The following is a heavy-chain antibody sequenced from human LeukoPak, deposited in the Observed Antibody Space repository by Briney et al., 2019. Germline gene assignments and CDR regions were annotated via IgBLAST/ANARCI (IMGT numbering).Heavy chain of an antibody. CDR2: ISWNSGSI. Sequence: GGSLRLSCAASGFTFDDYAMHWVRQAPGKGLEWVSGISWNSGSIGYVDSVKGRFTISRDNAKNSLYLQMNSLRAEDTALYYCAKLPAAAGTWWGMDVWGQGTTVTVSS. V-gene: IGHV3-9*01. D-gene: IGHD6-13*01. J-gene: IGHJ6*02. CDR3: AKLPAAAGTWWGMDV. CDR1: GFTFDDYA.